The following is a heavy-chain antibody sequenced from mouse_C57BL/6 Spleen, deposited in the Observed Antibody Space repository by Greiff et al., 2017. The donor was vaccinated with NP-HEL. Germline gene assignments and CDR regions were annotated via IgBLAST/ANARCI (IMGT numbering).Heavy chain of an antibody. CDR3: ARDAYYSNFAMDY. Sequence: VQLQQSGTELVKPGASVKLSCKASGYTFTSYWMHWVKQRPGQGLEWIGNINPSNGGTNYNEKFKSKATLTVDKSSSTAYMQLSSLTSEDSAVYYCARDAYYSNFAMDYWGQGTSVTVSS. D-gene: IGHD2-5*01. CDR2: INPSNGGT. V-gene: IGHV1-53*01. CDR1: GYTFTSYW. J-gene: IGHJ4*01.